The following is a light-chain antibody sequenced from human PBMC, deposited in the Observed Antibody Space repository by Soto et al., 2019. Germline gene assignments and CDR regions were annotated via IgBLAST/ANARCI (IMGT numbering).Light chain of an antibody. J-gene: IGKJ2*01. V-gene: IGKV4-1*01. CDR1: QSVLYSSNNKNY. Sequence: DIVMTQSPDSLAVSLGERATINCKSSQSVLYSSNNKNYLAWYQQRPGQPPKLLIYWASTRESGVPDRFSGSWSGTDFTLTITSPQAEDVAGYYCQQYDSTPPTFSHGTNFEIK. CDR2: WAS. CDR3: QQYDSTPPT.